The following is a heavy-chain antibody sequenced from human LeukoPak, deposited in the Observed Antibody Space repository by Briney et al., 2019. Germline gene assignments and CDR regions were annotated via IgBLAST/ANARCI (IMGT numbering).Heavy chain of an antibody. Sequence: PGGSLRLSCVGSGFTFNNYVMSWVRQAPGKGLEWVLSIRDSGGDTYSADSVKGRFTISRDNSKNTLYVQVNSLGTEDTAAYYCAKGSYYDSSGSFYFDYWGQGTLVTVSS. J-gene: IGHJ4*02. D-gene: IGHD3-22*01. CDR1: GFTFNNYV. V-gene: IGHV3-23*01. CDR3: AKGSYYDSSGSFYFDY. CDR2: IRDSGGDT.